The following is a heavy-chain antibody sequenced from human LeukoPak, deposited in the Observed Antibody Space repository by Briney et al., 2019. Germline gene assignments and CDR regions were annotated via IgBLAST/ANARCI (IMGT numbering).Heavy chain of an antibody. V-gene: IGHV3-30*18. CDR1: GFTFSSYA. CDR3: AKVHLTYYYDSSGYGFQDY. D-gene: IGHD3-22*01. CDR2: ISYDGTNK. J-gene: IGHJ4*02. Sequence: GGSLRLSCAASGFTFSSYAMHWVRQAPGKGLEWVAVISYDGTNKYYIDSVKGRFTISRDNSKNTLYLQMNSLRAEDTAVYYCAKVHLTYYYDSSGYGFQDYWGQGALVTVSS.